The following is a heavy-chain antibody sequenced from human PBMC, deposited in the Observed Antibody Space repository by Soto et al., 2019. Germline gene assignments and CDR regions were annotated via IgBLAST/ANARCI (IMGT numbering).Heavy chain of an antibody. CDR2: IHHSGTT. CDR1: SGSISTNTW. D-gene: IGHD2-2*01. V-gene: IGHV4-4*02. CDR3: ATGGSYCSSTVCLYWYLDL. J-gene: IGHJ2*01. Sequence: QVQLQESGPGLVKPSGTLSLTCAVSSGSISTNTWWSWVRQPPGKGLEWIGEIHHSGTTNYNPSLKSRVTMSVDKSKNQFSLKLNPVTAADTAVYYCATGGSYCSSTVCLYWYLDLWGRGTLVSVSS.